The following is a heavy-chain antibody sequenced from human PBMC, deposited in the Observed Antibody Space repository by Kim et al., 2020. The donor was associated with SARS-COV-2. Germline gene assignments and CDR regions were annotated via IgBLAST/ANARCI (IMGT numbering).Heavy chain of an antibody. D-gene: IGHD2-21*02. V-gene: IGHV1-69*13. CDR1: GGTFSSYA. CDR2: IIPIFGTA. CDR3: ARVALPYCGGDCYRPYFDY. Sequence: SVKVSCKASGGTFSSYAISWVRQAPGQGLEWMGGIIPIFGTANYAQKFQGRVTITADESTSTAYMELSSLRSEDTAVYYCARVALPYCGGDCYRPYFDYWGQGTLVTVSS. J-gene: IGHJ4*02.